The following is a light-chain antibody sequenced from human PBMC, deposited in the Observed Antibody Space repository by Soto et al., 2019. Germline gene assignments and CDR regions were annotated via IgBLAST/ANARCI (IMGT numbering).Light chain of an antibody. V-gene: IGKV3-20*01. CDR1: QSVSSNY. CDR2: GAA. J-gene: IGKJ1*01. CDR3: QQYGSSRT. Sequence: EIVLTQSPGTLSLSPGETATLSCRASQSVSSNYIAWYQQKFGQAPRLLIYGAASRATGIPDRFSGGGSGTDFTLTISRLEPEDFAVYYCQQYGSSRTFGQGTKVEIK.